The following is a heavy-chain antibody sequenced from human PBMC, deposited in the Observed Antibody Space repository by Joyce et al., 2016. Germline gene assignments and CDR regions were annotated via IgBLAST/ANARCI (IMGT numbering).Heavy chain of an antibody. CDR2: IYYSGST. CDR3: ARDGFLEWLGDDY. Sequence: QLQLQESGPGLVKPSETLSITCTVSGGSISSSSYYWGWIRQPPGKGLEWIGNIYYSGSTYYNPSLKGRVTISVDTSKNQVSLRLSAVTAADTAVYYCARDGFLEWLGDDYWGQGTLVTVSS. V-gene: IGHV4-39*07. D-gene: IGHD3-3*01. CDR1: GGSISSSSYY. J-gene: IGHJ4*02.